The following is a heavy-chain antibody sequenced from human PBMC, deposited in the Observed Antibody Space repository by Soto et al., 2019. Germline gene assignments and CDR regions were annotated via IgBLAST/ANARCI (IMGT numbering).Heavy chain of an antibody. V-gene: IGHV3-7*01. J-gene: IGHJ3*02. CDR3: ASRLWFGEFDAFDI. D-gene: IGHD3-10*01. CDR2: IKKDGSEK. CDR1: GFTFSSYW. Sequence: EVQLVESGGGLVQPGGSLRLSCAASGFTFSSYWMSWVRQAPGKGLEWVANIKKDGSEKYYVDSVKGRFTISRDNAKNLLYLQMNCLSAEYAAVYYCASRLWFGEFDAFDIWGQGTMVTVSS.